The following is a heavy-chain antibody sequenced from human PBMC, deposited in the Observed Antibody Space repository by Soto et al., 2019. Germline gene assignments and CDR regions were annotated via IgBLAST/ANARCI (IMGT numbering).Heavy chain of an antibody. D-gene: IGHD2-21*02. V-gene: IGHV3-49*03. CDR3: TRDSGCGGDCYENYFDY. CDR2: IKSKAYGGTT. Sequence: PGGSLRLSCTASGFTFEDYAMSWFRQAPGKGLEWIGFIKSKAYGGTTEHAASVKGRFTISRDDSKSIAYLQMNSLKTEDTAVYYCTRDSGCGGDCYENYFDYWGHGTLVTVS. J-gene: IGHJ4*01. CDR1: GFTFEDYA.